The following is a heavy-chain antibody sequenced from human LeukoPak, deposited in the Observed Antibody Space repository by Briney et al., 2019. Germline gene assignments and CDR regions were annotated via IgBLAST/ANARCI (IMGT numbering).Heavy chain of an antibody. Sequence: PSETLSLTCAVSGYSISSGYYWGWIRQPPGKGLEWIGSIYHSGSTYYNPSLKSRVTISVDTSKNQFSLKLSSVTAADTAVYYCARGWIQLWFFDYWGQGTLVTVSS. D-gene: IGHD5-18*01. CDR1: GYSISSGYY. V-gene: IGHV4-38-2*01. J-gene: IGHJ4*02. CDR2: IYHSGST. CDR3: ARGWIQLWFFDY.